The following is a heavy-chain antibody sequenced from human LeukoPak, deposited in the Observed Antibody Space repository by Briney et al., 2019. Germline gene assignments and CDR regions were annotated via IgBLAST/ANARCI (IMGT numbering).Heavy chain of an antibody. D-gene: IGHD2-15*01. Sequence: GASVKVSCKASGYTFTSYDINWVRQATGQGLEWMGWMNPNSGNTGYAQKFQGRVTMTRNTSISTAYMELSSLRSEDTAVYYCARGIMRGGYYYYYYYMDVWGKGTTVTVSS. V-gene: IGHV1-8*01. CDR3: ARGIMRGGYYYYYYYMDV. CDR1: GYTFTSYD. CDR2: MNPNSGNT. J-gene: IGHJ6*03.